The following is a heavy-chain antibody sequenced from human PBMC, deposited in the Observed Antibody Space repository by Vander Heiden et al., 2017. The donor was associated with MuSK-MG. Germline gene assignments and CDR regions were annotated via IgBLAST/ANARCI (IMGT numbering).Heavy chain of an antibody. J-gene: IGHJ3*01. CDR2: TYYRSKWYN. V-gene: IGHV6-1*01. CDR1: GDSVSRNSAA. CDR3: ARDSSFLRAVAATDAFDL. Sequence: QVQLQQSGPGLVKPSQTLSLTCAISGDSVSRNSAAWNWIRQSPSRGLEWLGRTYYRSKWYNDYPVSVKSRISINPDTSKNQFSLQLNSVTPEDTAVYYCARDSSFLRAVAATDAFDLWGQGTMGTVSS. D-gene: IGHD6-19*01.